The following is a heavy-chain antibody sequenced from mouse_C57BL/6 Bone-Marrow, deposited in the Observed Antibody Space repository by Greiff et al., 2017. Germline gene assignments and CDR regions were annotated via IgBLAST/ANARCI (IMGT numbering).Heavy chain of an antibody. J-gene: IGHJ1*03. CDR2: IDPEDGET. CDR1: GFNIKDYY. Sequence: VQLQQSGAELVKPGASVKLSCTASGFNIKDYYMHWVKQRTEQGLEWIGRIDPEDGETKYAPKFPGKATITADTSSNTAYLQLSSLTSEDTAVYYCARQEDYYGNYDWYFDVWGTGTTVTVSS. CDR3: ARQEDYYGNYDWYFDV. V-gene: IGHV14-2*01. D-gene: IGHD2-1*01.